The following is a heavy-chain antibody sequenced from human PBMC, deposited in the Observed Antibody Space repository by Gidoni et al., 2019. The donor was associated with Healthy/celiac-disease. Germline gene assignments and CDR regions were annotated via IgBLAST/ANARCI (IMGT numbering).Heavy chain of an antibody. J-gene: IGHJ4*02. CDR3: VRDPDHTRLLFDY. Sequence: EVQLLESGGGLVQPGGSLRLSCAASGFTFSNYAMSWVRQAPGKGLEWVSAITITGDQTYYADSVKGRFTVSRDNSKNTMYLQMNSLRGEDTAQYYCVRDPDHTRLLFDYWGQGTLVTVSS. CDR1: GFTFSNYA. CDR2: ITITGDQT. V-gene: IGHV3-23*01. D-gene: IGHD1-1*01.